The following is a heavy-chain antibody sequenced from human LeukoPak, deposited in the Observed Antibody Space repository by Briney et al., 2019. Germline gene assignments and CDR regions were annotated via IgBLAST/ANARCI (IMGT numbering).Heavy chain of an antibody. CDR3: ARDDSLYAFDI. Sequence: SVKVSCKASGGTFSSYAISWVRQAPGQGLEWMGGIIPIFGTANYAQKFQGRVTITRNTSISTAYMELSSLRSEDTAVYYCARDDSLYAFDIWGQGTMVTVSS. CDR1: GGTFSSYA. D-gene: IGHD4-11*01. CDR2: IIPIFGTA. J-gene: IGHJ3*02. V-gene: IGHV1-69*05.